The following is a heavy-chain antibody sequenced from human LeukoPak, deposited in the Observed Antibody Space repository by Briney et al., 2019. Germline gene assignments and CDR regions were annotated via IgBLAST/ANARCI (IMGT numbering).Heavy chain of an antibody. Sequence: PGGSLGLPWGACGFTFSPYDMSWVGQAPGKGLDWVSSISGSAYRTYYADSVKGRFTISRDNSKNTLYLQMNSVRAEDTAVYYGAKDFGGGFRGEFVPWGQGTLVTVSS. J-gene: IGHJ5*02. CDR2: ISGSAYRT. CDR3: AKDFGGGFRGEFVP. CDR1: GFTFSPYD. V-gene: IGHV3-23*01. D-gene: IGHD4-23*01.